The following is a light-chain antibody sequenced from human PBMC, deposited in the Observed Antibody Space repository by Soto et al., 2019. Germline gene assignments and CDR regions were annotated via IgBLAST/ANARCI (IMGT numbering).Light chain of an antibody. CDR3: QQRSNWPWT. V-gene: IGKV3-11*01. CDR1: QIVANS. CDR2: DAS. Sequence: EIVLTQSPASLSLSPGERATLSSRASQIVANSLAWYQQKPGQAPRLLIYDASNRATGIPARFSGSGSGTDFTLTISSLEPEDFAVYYCQQRSNWPWTFGQGTKVEIK. J-gene: IGKJ1*01.